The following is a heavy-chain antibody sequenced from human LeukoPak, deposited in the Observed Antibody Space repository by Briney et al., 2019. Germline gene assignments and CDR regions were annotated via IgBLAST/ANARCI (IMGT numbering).Heavy chain of an antibody. J-gene: IGHJ4*02. Sequence: PGRSLRLSCAASGFTFSFYPMHWVRQAPGKGLEWVALISYDGSTKYYADSVKGRFTMSRDNYKNILYLQMNSLRAEDTALYYCAKAYNSGIYGGFDSWGQGTLVTVSS. V-gene: IGHV3-30-3*01. CDR2: ISYDGSTK. CDR1: GFTFSFYP. D-gene: IGHD6-19*01. CDR3: AKAYNSGIYGGFDS.